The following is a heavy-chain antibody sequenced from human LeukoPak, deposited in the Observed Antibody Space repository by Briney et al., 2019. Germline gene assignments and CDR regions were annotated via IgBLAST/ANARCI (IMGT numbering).Heavy chain of an antibody. V-gene: IGHV1-8*03. CDR2: MNPNSGNT. D-gene: IGHD1-1*01. J-gene: IGHJ3*02. CDR3: AREDNWNAFDI. Sequence: ASVKVSCKASGYTFTSYGISWVRQATGQGLEWMGWMNPNSGNTGYAQKFQGRVTITRNTSISTAYMELSSLRSEDTAVYYCAREDNWNAFDIWGQGTVVTVSS. CDR1: GYTFTSYG.